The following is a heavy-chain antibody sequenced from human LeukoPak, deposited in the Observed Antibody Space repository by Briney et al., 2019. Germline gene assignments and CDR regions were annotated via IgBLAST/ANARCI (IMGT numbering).Heavy chain of an antibody. CDR2: ISGSGGST. D-gene: IGHD3-16*01. J-gene: IGHJ4*02. CDR3: AKPLGLRLGELYFDY. Sequence: PGGSLRLSCSASGFTFTDYAMGWVRQAPGKGLEGVSVISGSGGSTYYADSVKGRFTISRDNSKNTLYLQMNSLRAEDTAVYYCAKPLGLRLGELYFDYWGQGTLVTVSS. CDR1: GFTFTDYA. V-gene: IGHV3-23*01.